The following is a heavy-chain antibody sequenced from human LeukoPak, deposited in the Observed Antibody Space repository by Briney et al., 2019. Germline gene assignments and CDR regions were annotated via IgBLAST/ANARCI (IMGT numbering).Heavy chain of an antibody. CDR1: GYTFTSYG. Sequence: GASVKVSCKASGYTFTSYGISWVRQAPGQGLEWMGWISAYNGNTNYAQKLQGRVTMTIDTSTSTAYMELRSLRSEDTAVYYCARGAYCGGDCYPYYFDYWGQGTLVTVSS. CDR2: ISAYNGNT. V-gene: IGHV1-18*01. J-gene: IGHJ4*02. CDR3: ARGAYCGGDCYPYYFDY. D-gene: IGHD2-21*02.